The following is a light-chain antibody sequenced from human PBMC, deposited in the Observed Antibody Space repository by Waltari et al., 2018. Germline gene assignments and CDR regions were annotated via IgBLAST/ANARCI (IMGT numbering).Light chain of an antibody. CDR2: DAS. J-gene: IGKJ1*01. CDR1: QSVSSH. V-gene: IGKV3-11*01. Sequence: EIVLTQSPATLSLSPGERATLSCRASQSVSSHLAWYQHKPGQAPRLLIYDASNRVTGIPTRFSGSGSGTDFTLTISSLEPEDFAVYYCQQRSNWPRTFGQGTKVEMK. CDR3: QQRSNWPRT.